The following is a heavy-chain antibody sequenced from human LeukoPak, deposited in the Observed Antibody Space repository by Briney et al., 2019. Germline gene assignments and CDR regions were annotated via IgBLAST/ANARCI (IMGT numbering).Heavy chain of an antibody. CDR1: GLTFSSYA. D-gene: IGHD2-2*01. CDR3: AKVGLVDCSSTSCYEQENDY. J-gene: IGHJ4*02. Sequence: PGGSLRLSCAASGLTFSSYAMSWVRQAPGKGLEWVSAISGSGGSTYYADSVKGRFTISRDNSKNRLYLQMNSLRAEDTAVYYCAKVGLVDCSSTSCYEQENDYWGQGTLVTVSS. V-gene: IGHV3-23*01. CDR2: ISGSGGST.